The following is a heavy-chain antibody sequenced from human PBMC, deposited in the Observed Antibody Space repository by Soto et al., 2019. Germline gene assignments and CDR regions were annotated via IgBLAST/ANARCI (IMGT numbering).Heavy chain of an antibody. D-gene: IGHD3-16*01. CDR2: IRRNAYGGTT. CDR3: TRASSLDFDL. J-gene: IGHJ4*02. Sequence: PGGSLRLSCTTSGFTFGDYALSWVRQAPGKGLEWVGFIRRNAYGGTTDYAASVKGRFTISKDDSNSIAYLQMNSLRTEDTALYYCTRASSLDFDLWGQGTLVTVSS. CDR1: GFTFGDYA. V-gene: IGHV3-49*04.